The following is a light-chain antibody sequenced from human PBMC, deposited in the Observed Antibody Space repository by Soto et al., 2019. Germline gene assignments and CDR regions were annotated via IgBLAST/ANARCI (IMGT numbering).Light chain of an antibody. Sequence: QSALTQPRSVSGSPGQSVTISCTGTSSDVGGYNYVSWYQQHPDKAPKLIIYDVSKRPSGVPDRFSGSKSGNTASLTISGLQAEDEADYYCSSYAGSYTVIFGGGTKVTVL. CDR3: SSYAGSYTVI. V-gene: IGLV2-11*01. J-gene: IGLJ2*01. CDR2: DVS. CDR1: SSDVGGYNY.